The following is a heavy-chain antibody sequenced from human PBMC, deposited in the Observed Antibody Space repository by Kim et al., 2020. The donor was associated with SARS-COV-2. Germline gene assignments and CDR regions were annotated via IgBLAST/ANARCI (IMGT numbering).Heavy chain of an antibody. D-gene: IGHD3-10*01. J-gene: IGHJ3*02. V-gene: IGHV3-7*01. CDR3: ARVGVWFGDPQAGAFDI. CDR1: GFTFSSYS. CDR2: IKQHGSEK. Sequence: GGSLRLSCAASGFTFSSYSMSWVRQAPGKGLEWVANIKQHGSEKYYLDSVKGRFTISRDNAKNSLYLQMNSLRAEDTAVYYCARVGVWFGDPQAGAFDIWGQGTMVTVSS.